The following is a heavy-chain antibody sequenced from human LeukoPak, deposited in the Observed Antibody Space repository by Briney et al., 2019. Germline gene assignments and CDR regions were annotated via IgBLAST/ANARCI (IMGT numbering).Heavy chain of an antibody. CDR1: GYTFTGYY. V-gene: IGHV1-2*04. CDR2: INPNNGGT. D-gene: IGHD1-26*01. CDR3: ARDRHSGNYYLDY. Sequence: GASVKVSCKASGYTFTGYYIHWVRQAPGQGLEWMGWINPNNGGTNYVQKFQGWVTMTRDTSISTAYMELSRLRSNDTAAYYCARDRHSGNYYLDYWGQGTLVTVSS. J-gene: IGHJ4*02.